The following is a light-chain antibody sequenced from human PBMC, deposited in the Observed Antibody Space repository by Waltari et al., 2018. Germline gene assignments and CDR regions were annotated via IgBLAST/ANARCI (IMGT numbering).Light chain of an antibody. CDR1: SSDIGNSKY. CDR3: SSYAGLKV. Sequence: QSALTQPPSASRSPGQSVTLSCTGTSSDIGNSKYVSWYQQHPGKAPKLMIYEVIKRPSGVPDRFSGSKSGNTASLTVSGLQAEDEAVYYCSSYAGLKVFGGGTKLTVL. CDR2: EVI. J-gene: IGLJ2*01. V-gene: IGLV2-8*02.